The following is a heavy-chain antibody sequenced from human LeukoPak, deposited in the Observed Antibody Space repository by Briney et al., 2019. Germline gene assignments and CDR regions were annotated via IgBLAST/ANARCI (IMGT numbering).Heavy chain of an antibody. J-gene: IGHJ4*02. V-gene: IGHV4-38-2*02. D-gene: IGHD3-10*01. Sequence: SETLSLTCTVSGYSISSGYYWGWIRQPPGKGLEWIGNIYYSGTTYYNPSLKSRVTISVDTSKNQLSLKLSSVTAADTAVYYCARGMVRGQRRDYFDYWGQGTLVTVSS. CDR2: IYYSGTT. CDR3: ARGMVRGQRRDYFDY. CDR1: GYSISSGYY.